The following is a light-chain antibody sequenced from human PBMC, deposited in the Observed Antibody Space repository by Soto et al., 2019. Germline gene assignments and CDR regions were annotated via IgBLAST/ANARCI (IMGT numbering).Light chain of an antibody. Sequence: EIVMTQSPATLSVSPEERATLSCRASQSVSSNLAWYQQKPGQAPRLFIYGASTRATGIPARFSGSRSGTEFTLTISSLQSEDFAVYYCQQYNNWPPITFGQGTRLEIK. CDR3: QQYNNWPPIT. CDR1: QSVSSN. J-gene: IGKJ5*01. CDR2: GAS. V-gene: IGKV3-15*01.